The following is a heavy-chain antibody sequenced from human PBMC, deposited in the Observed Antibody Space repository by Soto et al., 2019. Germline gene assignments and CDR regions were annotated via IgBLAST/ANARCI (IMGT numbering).Heavy chain of an antibody. CDR2: IYYSGST. Sequence: SXTLSLTCTVSAASISSYYWSWIRQPPGKGLEWIGYIYYSGSTNYNPSLKSRVTISVDTPKNQFSLKLSSVTAADTAVYYCARGYRYFDYWGQGTLVTASS. D-gene: IGHD2-2*02. CDR1: AASISSYY. CDR3: ARGYRYFDY. V-gene: IGHV4-59*01. J-gene: IGHJ4*02.